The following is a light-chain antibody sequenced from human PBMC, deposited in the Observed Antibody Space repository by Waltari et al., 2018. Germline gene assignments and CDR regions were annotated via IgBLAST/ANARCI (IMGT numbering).Light chain of an antibody. CDR3: QHSYNTPRT. J-gene: IGKJ1*01. CDR1: QSISTY. Sequence: DIQMTQSPSSLSASVGDTVSITCRASQSISTYLNWYQKKPGKAPELLIYGASKLQSGVPPRFSSSGSGAEFTLTINSLQPEDFATYYCQHSYNTPRTFGQGTKVEIK. V-gene: IGKV1-39*01. CDR2: GAS.